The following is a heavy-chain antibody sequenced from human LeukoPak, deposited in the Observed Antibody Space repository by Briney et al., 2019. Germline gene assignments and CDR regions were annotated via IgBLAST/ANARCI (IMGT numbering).Heavy chain of an antibody. D-gene: IGHD2-2*01. Sequence: GGSLRLSCAASGFTFSNYYMNWIRQAPGKGLEWVSYISSSSSYTNYADSVKGRFTISRDNAKNSLYLQMNSLRAEDTAVYYCARGCSSTSCHTADNWFDPWGQGTLVTVSS. J-gene: IGHJ5*02. CDR1: GFTFSNYY. V-gene: IGHV3-11*06. CDR3: ARGCSSTSCHTADNWFDP. CDR2: ISSSSSYT.